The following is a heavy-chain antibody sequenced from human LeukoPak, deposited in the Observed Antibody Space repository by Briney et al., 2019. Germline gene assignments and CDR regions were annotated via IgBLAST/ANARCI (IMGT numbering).Heavy chain of an antibody. J-gene: IGHJ4*02. V-gene: IGHV4-59*01. CDR2: IYYSGST. CDR1: GGSISSYY. Sequence: SETLSLTCTVSGGSISSYYWSWIRQPPGKGLEWIGYIYYSGSTNYNPSLKSRVTISVDTSKNQFSLKLSSVTAADTAVYYCARVGAGYGDYVVYWGQGTLVTVSS. CDR3: ARVGAGYGDYVVY. D-gene: IGHD4-17*01.